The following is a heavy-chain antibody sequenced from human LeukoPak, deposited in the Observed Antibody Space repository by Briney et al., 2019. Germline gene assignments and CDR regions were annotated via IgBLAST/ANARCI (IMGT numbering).Heavy chain of an antibody. CDR3: ATEIVEVPAAQEGDAFDI. V-gene: IGHV4-39*07. CDR1: GGSISSISYY. CDR2: IDYSGST. D-gene: IGHD2-2*01. J-gene: IGHJ3*02. Sequence: SETLSLTCTVSGGSISSISYYWGCLRQPPGRGRGWIGCIDYSGSTYYNPSIKTRATNSVETSNNKFSLKLSSVTAADTAGYYCATEIVEVPAAQEGDAFDIWGQGTMVTVSS.